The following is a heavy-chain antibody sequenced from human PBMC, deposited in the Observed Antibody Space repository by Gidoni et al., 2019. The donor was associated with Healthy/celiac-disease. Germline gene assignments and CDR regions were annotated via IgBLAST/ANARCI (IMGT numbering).Heavy chain of an antibody. J-gene: IGHJ5*02. V-gene: IGHV3-30-3*01. CDR3: AGTMVRGEENWFDP. CDR1: GFTFSSYS. CDR2: ISYEGSNK. Sequence: QVQLVESGGGVVQPGRSLRLSCAASGFTFSSYSMPWARQAPGKGLGWVAVISYEGSNKSSADSVKGRFTFPKDNSKTTLVRQINSRRAEDRAVYYGAGTMVRGEENWFDPGGQGPLVTVSS. D-gene: IGHD3-10*01.